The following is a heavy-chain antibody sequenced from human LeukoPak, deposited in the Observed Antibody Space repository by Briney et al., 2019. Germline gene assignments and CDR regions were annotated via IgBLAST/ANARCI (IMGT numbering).Heavy chain of an antibody. Sequence: GASVTVSCKASGGTFSSYAISWVRQAPGQGLEWMGGIIPIFGTANYVQKLQGRVTITADESTSTAYMELSSLRSEDTAVYYCAREFVVVVAANPRNYYYYYGMDVWGQGTTVTVSS. CDR1: GGTFSSYA. D-gene: IGHD2-15*01. CDR2: IIPIFGTA. V-gene: IGHV1-69*13. J-gene: IGHJ6*02. CDR3: AREFVVVVAANPRNYYYYYGMDV.